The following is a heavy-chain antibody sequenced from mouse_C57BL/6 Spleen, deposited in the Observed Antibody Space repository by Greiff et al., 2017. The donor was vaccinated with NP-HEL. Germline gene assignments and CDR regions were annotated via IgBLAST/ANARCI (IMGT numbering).Heavy chain of an antibody. CDR3: ARLYYYGSSDFDY. J-gene: IGHJ2*01. V-gene: IGHV1-80*01. CDR1: GYAFSSYW. D-gene: IGHD1-1*01. CDR2: IYPGDGDT. Sequence: VQLKESGAELVKPGASVKISCKASGYAFSSYWMNWVKQRPGKGLEWIGQIYPGDGDTNYNGKFKGKATLTADKSSSTAYMQLSSLTSEDSAVYFCARLYYYGSSDFDYWGQGTTLTVSS.